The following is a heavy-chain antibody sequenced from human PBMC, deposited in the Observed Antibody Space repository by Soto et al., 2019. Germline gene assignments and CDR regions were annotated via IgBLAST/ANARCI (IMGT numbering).Heavy chain of an antibody. CDR2: ISYDGSNK. CDR1: GFTFSSYA. CDR3: AREGIAASDVFDP. Sequence: GGSLRLSCAASGFTFSSYAMHWVRQAPGKGLEWVAVISYDGSNKYYADSMKGRFTISRDNSKNTLYLQMNSLRAEDTAVYYCAREGIAASDVFDPWGQGTLVTVSS. D-gene: IGHD6-13*01. J-gene: IGHJ5*02. V-gene: IGHV3-30-3*01.